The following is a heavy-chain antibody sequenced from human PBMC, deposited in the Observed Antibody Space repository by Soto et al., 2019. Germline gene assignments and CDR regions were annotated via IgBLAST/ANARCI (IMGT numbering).Heavy chain of an antibody. CDR3: ARRGYDILTGYEDYYYGMDV. J-gene: IGHJ6*02. CDR2: IYYSGST. Sequence: SETLSLTCTVSGGSISSSSYYWGWIRQPPGKGLEWIGSIYYSGSTYYNPSLKSRVTISVDTSKNQFSLKLSSVTAADTAVYYCARRGYDILTGYEDYYYGMDVWGQGTTVTVSS. CDR1: GGSISSSSYY. V-gene: IGHV4-39*01. D-gene: IGHD3-9*01.